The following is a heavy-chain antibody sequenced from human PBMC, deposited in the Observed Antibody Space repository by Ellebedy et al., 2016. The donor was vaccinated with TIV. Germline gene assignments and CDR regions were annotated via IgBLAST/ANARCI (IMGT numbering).Heavy chain of an antibody. V-gene: IGHV4-59*12. CDR2: IYYSGST. J-gene: IGHJ4*02. CDR1: GGSISSYY. D-gene: IGHD2-2*01. Sequence: SETLSLXXTVSGGSISSYYWSWIRQPPGKGLEWIGYIYYSGSTNYNPSLKSRVTISVDTSKNQFSLKLSSVTAADTAVYYCARGYCSSTSCYAPFWGQGTLVTVSS. CDR3: ARGYCSSTSCYAPF.